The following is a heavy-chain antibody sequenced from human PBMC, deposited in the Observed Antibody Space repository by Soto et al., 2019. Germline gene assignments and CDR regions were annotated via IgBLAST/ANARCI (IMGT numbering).Heavy chain of an antibody. D-gene: IGHD6-13*01. V-gene: IGHV1-18*04. Sequence: ASVNVSCKASGYTFTSYGISWVRQAPGQGLEWMGWISDYNGNTNYAQRLQGRVTMTTDTSTSTAYMELRSLRSDDTAVYYCARVGSSWYFHYGMDVWGQGTTVTVSS. CDR2: ISDYNGNT. J-gene: IGHJ6*02. CDR3: ARVGSSWYFHYGMDV. CDR1: GYTFTSYG.